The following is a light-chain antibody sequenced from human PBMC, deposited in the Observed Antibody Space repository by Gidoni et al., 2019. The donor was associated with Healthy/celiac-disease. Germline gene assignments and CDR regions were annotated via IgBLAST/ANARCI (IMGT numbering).Light chain of an antibody. CDR2: DAS. CDR3: QQRSNLPPM. Sequence: EMVLTQSPATLSLSPGERATLSCRASQSVSSYLAWYQQKPGQAPRLLIYDASNRATGIPARFSGSGSGTDFTLTISSLEPEDFAVYYCQQRSNLPPMFGQGTKVEIK. J-gene: IGKJ1*01. CDR1: QSVSSY. V-gene: IGKV3-11*01.